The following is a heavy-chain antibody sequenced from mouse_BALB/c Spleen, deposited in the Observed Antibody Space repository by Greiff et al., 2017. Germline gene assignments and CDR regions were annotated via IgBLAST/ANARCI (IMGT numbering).Heavy chain of an antibody. CDR2: ISYSGST. D-gene: IGHD2-14*01. CDR1: GYSITSDYA. V-gene: IGHV3-2*02. CDR3: ARCSYYYRYWYFDV. Sequence: EVHLVESGPGLVKPSQSLSLTCTVTGYSITSDYAWNWIRQFPGNKLEWMGYISYSGSTSYNPSLKSRISITRDTSKNQFFLQLNSVTTEDTATYYCARCSYYYRYWYFDVWGAGTTVTVSS. J-gene: IGHJ1*01.